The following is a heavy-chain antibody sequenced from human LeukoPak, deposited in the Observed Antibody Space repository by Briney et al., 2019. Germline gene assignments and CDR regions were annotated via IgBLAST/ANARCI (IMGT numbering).Heavy chain of an antibody. CDR1: GFTVSSNY. D-gene: IGHD5-18*01. CDR3: ETSGYRYRLVY. CDR2: IYSGGST. J-gene: IGHJ4*02. Sequence: GGSLRLSCAASGFTVSSNYMSWVRQAPGKGLEWVSVIYSGGSTYYAESVKGRFTISRHDSKNTLYLQMNSLIAEDTAVYYFETSGYRYRLVYWGQGTLVTVSS. V-gene: IGHV3-53*04.